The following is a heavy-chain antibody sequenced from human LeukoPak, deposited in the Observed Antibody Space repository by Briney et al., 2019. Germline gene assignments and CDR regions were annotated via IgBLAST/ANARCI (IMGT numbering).Heavy chain of an antibody. V-gene: IGHV1-2*06. Sequence: ASVKVSCKASGYTFTGYYMHWVRQAPGQGPECMGRINPNSGGTNYAQKFQGRVTMTRDTSISTAYMELSRLTSDDTAVYYCARALFGVLPGVMDVWGQGTTVTVSS. J-gene: IGHJ6*02. D-gene: IGHD3-3*01. CDR3: ARALFGVLPGVMDV. CDR2: INPNSGGT. CDR1: GYTFTGYY.